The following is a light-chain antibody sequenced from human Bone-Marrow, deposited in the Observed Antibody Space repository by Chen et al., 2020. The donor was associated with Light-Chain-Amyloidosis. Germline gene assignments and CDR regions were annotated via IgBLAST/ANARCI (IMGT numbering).Light chain of an antibody. CDR3: QQYNSYVAT. CDR1: ENITNW. CDR2: DAS. Sequence: IQMTQSPSALSASVGDKITITCRASENITNWVAWYQQKPGKAPKLLIYDASTVHSGVPSRFSASGSGTEFTPPITSLQPDDFATYYCQQYNSYVATFRQGTKV. V-gene: IGKV1-5*01. J-gene: IGKJ1*01.